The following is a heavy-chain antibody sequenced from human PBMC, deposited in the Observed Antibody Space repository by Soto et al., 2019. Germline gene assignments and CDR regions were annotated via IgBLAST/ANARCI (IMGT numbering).Heavy chain of an antibody. J-gene: IGHJ4*02. Sequence: TLSLTCTVSGGSISSNYWTWIRQPPGKGLEWIGYVYNSGSTNYNPSLRSRVTISEDTSKSQFSLKVNSMTAADTAVYYCARYRREAVAGYTLDNWGQGILVTVSS. V-gene: IGHV4-59*01. CDR1: GGSISSNY. D-gene: IGHD6-13*01. CDR3: ARYRREAVAGYTLDN. CDR2: VYNSGST.